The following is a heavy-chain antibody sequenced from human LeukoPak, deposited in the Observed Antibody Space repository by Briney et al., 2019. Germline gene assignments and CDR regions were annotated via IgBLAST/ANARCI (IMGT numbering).Heavy chain of an antibody. V-gene: IGHV4-39*01. J-gene: IGHJ3*02. CDR3: ARPLYSSSSGAFDI. D-gene: IGHD6-6*01. Sequence: SETLSLTCTVSGGSISSSSYSWGWIRQPPGKGLEWIGSIYYSGSTYYNPSLKSRVTISVDTSKNQFSLKLSSVTAADTAVYYCARPLYSSSSGAFDIWGQGTMVTVSS. CDR1: GGSISSSSYS. CDR2: IYYSGST.